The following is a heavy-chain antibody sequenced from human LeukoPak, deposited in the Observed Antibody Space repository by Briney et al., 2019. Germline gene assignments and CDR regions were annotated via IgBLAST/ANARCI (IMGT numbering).Heavy chain of an antibody. D-gene: IGHD3-22*01. CDR2: ISGSGGST. J-gene: IGHJ4*02. CDR3: AKSGYDSSGYYYYYFDC. CDR1: GFTFSSYA. Sequence: RSGGSLRLSCAASGFTFSSYAMSWVRQAPGKGLEWASAISGSGGSTYYADSVKGRFTISRDNSKNTLYLQMNSLRAEDTAVYYCAKSGYDSSGYYYYYFDCWGQGTLVTVSS. V-gene: IGHV3-23*01.